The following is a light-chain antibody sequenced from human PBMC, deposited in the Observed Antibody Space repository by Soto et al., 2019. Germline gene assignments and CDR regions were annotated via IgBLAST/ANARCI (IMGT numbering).Light chain of an antibody. V-gene: IGKV3-20*01. CDR2: GAS. CDR3: QQYGTSPSWT. Sequence: EVVMTQSPATLSVSPGERATLSCRASQSVSSNLAWYQQKPGQAPRLLIYGASSRATGIPDKFSGSGSGTDFTLTISRLEPEDFAVYYCQQYGTSPSWTLGQGTKVDIK. CDR1: QSVSSN. J-gene: IGKJ1*01.